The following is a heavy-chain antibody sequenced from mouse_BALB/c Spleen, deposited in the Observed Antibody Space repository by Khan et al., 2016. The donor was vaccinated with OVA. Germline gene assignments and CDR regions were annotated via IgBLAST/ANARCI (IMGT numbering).Heavy chain of an antibody. D-gene: IGHD1-1*01. CDR1: GYTFTNYG. CDR2: INTYTGEP. Sequence: QIQLVQSGPELKKPGETVKISCKASGYTFTNYGMNWVKQAPGKGLKWMGWINTYTGEPTYVDDFKGRFAFSLETSASTAYLQINNLKNEDMATYFCARFRDYYGSSSYYFDSWGQGTTLTVSS. V-gene: IGHV9-1*02. J-gene: IGHJ2*01. CDR3: ARFRDYYGSSSYYFDS.